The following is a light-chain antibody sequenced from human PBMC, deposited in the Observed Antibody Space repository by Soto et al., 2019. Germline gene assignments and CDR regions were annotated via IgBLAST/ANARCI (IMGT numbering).Light chain of an antibody. J-gene: IGKJ1*01. Sequence: EIVMTQSPATLSLSPGERATLSCRASQSVSSNLAWYQQKSGQAPRLLIYGASTRAAGIPARFSGSGSGTEFTLTISSLQSEDFAVYYCQQYNNWPRRTFGQGTKVDI. V-gene: IGKV3-15*01. CDR1: QSVSSN. CDR2: GAS. CDR3: QQYNNWPRRT.